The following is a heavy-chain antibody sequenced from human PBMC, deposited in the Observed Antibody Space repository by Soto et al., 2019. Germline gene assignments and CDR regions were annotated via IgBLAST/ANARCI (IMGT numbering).Heavy chain of an antibody. CDR2: MNPNTGNT. D-gene: IGHD5-12*01. Sequence: QVQLVQSGAEVKKPGASVKVSCKASGYTFATYDFTWVRQATGQGLEWMGWMNPNTGNTSYAQTFRGRVTMTRNTSITTANRELSSLRSEATAVFFFAGRKELSGPYDLAYWGQETLLTVSS. V-gene: IGHV1-8*01. J-gene: IGHJ4*02. CDR3: AGRKELSGPYDLAY. CDR1: GYTFATYD.